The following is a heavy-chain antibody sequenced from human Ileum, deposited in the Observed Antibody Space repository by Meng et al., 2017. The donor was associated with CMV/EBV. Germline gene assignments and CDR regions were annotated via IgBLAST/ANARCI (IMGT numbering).Heavy chain of an antibody. J-gene: IGHJ2*01. CDR2: IYSSVGA. Sequence: QVQRQESGPGLVKPSETLSLTCTCSGCTISSYSWSLIRQPAGKGLEWIGRIYSSVGANYSPSLKSRATMSVDMSKNEVSLKLSAVTAADTAVYYCARGDPDGYCAGGSCYRYWYFDVWGRGTLVTVSS. CDR3: ARGDPDGYCAGGSCYRYWYFDV. D-gene: IGHD2-15*01. CDR1: GCTISSYS. V-gene: IGHV4-4*07.